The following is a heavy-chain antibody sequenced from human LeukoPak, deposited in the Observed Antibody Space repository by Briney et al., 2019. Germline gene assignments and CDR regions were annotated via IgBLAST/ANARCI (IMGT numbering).Heavy chain of an antibody. CDR2: IGGSGGST. CDR3: AKEQGSSGYYFDY. J-gene: IGHJ4*02. D-gene: IGHD3-22*01. CDR1: GFTFSTYA. V-gene: IGHV3-23*01. Sequence: PGGSLRLSCAASGFTFSTYAMSWVRQAPGKGLEWVSAIGGSGGSTYYADSVKGRFTISRDNSKNTLYLQMNSLRAEDTAVYYCAKEQGSSGYYFDYWGQGTLVTVSS.